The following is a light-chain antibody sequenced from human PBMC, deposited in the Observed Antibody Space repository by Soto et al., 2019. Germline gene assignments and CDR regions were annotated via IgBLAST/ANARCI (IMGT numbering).Light chain of an antibody. J-gene: IGKJ3*01. CDR3: QQLNSYPFN. Sequence: DIQLTQSPSILSASVGDRVTITCLASPGISSYLAWYRQKPGQAPDLLIFSASTLESGVPARFSGSGSETEFTLTNSSLNPEDSATYDCQQLNSYPFNFCPVTKVPIK. CDR2: SAS. V-gene: IGKV1-9*01. CDR1: PGISSY.